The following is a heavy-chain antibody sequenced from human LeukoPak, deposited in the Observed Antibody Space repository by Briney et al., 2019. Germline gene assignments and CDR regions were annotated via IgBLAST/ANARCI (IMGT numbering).Heavy chain of an antibody. CDR1: GFTFSSYS. V-gene: IGHV3-21*01. CDR2: ISSSSSYI. CDR3: AREYCSSTSCDSNWFDP. J-gene: IGHJ5*02. Sequence: GGSLRLSCAASGFTFSSYSMTWVRQAPGKGLEWVSSISSSSSYIYYADSVKGRFTISRDNAKNSLYLQMNSLRAEDTAVYYCAREYCSSTSCDSNWFDPWGQGTLVTVSS. D-gene: IGHD2-2*01.